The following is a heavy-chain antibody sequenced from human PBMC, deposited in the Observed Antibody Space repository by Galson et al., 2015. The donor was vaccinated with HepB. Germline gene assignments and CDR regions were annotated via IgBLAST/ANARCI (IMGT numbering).Heavy chain of an antibody. Sequence: VSCKVSGYTFTSYAIGWVRQAPGQGLEWMGWISVYSGNTDYAQKLRDRVTMTADTFTGTAYMELRGLRSYDTAVYYCARGGDYDLLTGYLYFDFWGQGSLVTVSS. CDR3: ARGGDYDLLTGYLYFDF. D-gene: IGHD3-9*01. CDR1: GYTFTSYA. CDR2: ISVYSGNT. J-gene: IGHJ4*02. V-gene: IGHV1-18*04.